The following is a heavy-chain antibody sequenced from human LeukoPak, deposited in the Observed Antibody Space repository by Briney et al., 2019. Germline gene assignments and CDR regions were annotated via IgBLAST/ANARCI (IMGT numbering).Heavy chain of an antibody. CDR2: FHTSWST. CDR1: GGSISSYY. Sequence: KPAETLSLTCTVSGGSISSYYWSWIRQPAGKGLEGIGRFHTSWSTNCNPSLKSRVTMSVDTSKIQFTLKLSSVTAADTAVYYCARDQQYSSSSRFDYWGQGTLVTVS. J-gene: IGHJ4*02. V-gene: IGHV4-4*07. D-gene: IGHD6-6*01. CDR3: ARDQQYSSSSRFDY.